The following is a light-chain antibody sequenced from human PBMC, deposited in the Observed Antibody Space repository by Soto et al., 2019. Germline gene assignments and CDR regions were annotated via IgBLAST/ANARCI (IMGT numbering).Light chain of an antibody. V-gene: IGKV1-5*03. CDR3: QQYYDSWLT. Sequence: DIPMTQSPSTLSASVGDRVTITCRASQSISSWLAWYQQKPGKAPNLLIYKASSLESGVPLRFSGSGSGTEFTLTISSLQPDDFATYYCQQYYDSWLTFGGGTKVEIK. CDR1: QSISSW. J-gene: IGKJ4*01. CDR2: KAS.